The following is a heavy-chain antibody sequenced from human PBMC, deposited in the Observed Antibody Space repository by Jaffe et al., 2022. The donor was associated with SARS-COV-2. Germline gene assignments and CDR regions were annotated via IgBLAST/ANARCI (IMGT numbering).Heavy chain of an antibody. J-gene: IGHJ2*01. CDR1: GFTFSSYW. CDR2: IKQDGSEK. V-gene: IGHV3-7*01. D-gene: IGHD5-18*01. CDR3: ARDPRVEVGGQLWLLYFDL. Sequence: EVQLVESGGGLVQPGGSLRLSCAASGFTFSSYWMSWVRQAPGKGLEWVANIKQDGSEKYYVDSVKGRFTISRDNAKNSLYLQMNSLRAEDTAVYYCARDPRVEVGGQLWLLYFDLWGRGTLVTVSS.